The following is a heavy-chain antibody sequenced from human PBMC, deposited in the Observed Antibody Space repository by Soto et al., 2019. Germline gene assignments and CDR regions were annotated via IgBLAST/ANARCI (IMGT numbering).Heavy chain of an antibody. Sequence: GGSLRLSCAASGFPSGTYDMSWVRQAPGKGLEWVSGINGRGDRTFVADSVKGRFSISRDISTDTVYLQMNSLKPEDTAVYYCAKEGWGGSYEPYFDFWGQGTVVTVSS. CDR2: INGRGDRT. CDR1: GFPSGTYD. J-gene: IGHJ4*02. D-gene: IGHD1-26*01. CDR3: AKEGWGGSYEPYFDF. V-gene: IGHV3-23*01.